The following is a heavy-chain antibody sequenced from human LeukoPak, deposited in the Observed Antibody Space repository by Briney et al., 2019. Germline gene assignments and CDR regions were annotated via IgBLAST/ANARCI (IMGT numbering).Heavy chain of an antibody. CDR1: GYTFSRYG. CDR3: ARDSPPNCPGSSGYYSEAFDV. D-gene: IGHD3-22*01. Sequence: ASVKVSCKPSGYTFSRYGISCVRQAPGQGLEWMGWISAYNCDTKDAQEVQGRVTITTNTSTSTAYMELRSLRSDDTAVYYCARDSPPNCPGSSGYYSEAFDVWGQGTLVTVSS. V-gene: IGHV1-18*01. CDR2: ISAYNCDT. J-gene: IGHJ3*01.